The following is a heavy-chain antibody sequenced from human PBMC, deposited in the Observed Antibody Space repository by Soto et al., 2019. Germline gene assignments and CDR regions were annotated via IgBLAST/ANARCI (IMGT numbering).Heavy chain of an antibody. CDR2: ISSSASHI. CDR3: ARGYTGYCSGGTCYRFDP. V-gene: IGHV3-21*01. CDR1: GFSFSSYS. Sequence: EVQLVESGGGLVKPGGSLRLSCAASGFSFSSYSMNWVRQAPGKGLEWVSSISSSASHINYADSVKGRFTISRDNAKKSLDHQMNSVRYEYAAVYYWARGYTGYCSGGTCYRFDPWGQGTLVTVSS. D-gene: IGHD2-15*01. J-gene: IGHJ5*02.